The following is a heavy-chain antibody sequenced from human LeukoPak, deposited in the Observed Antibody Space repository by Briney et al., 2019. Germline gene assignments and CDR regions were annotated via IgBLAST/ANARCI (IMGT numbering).Heavy chain of an antibody. D-gene: IGHD6-13*01. Sequence: GGSLRLSCAASGFTFSSYGMHWVRQAPGKGLEWVAVISYDGSNKYYADSVKGRFTISRDNSKNTLYLQMNSLRAEDTAVYYCAKGTSPYSSSWYIDYWGQGTLVTVSS. CDR2: ISYDGSNK. V-gene: IGHV3-30*18. J-gene: IGHJ4*02. CDR3: AKGTSPYSSSWYIDY. CDR1: GFTFSSYG.